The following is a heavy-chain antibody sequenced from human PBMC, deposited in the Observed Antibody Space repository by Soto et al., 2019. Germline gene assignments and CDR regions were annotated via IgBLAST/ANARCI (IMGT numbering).Heavy chain of an antibody. CDR3: ARWCEYSSSSGILGAFDI. CDR1: GFTFDDYG. J-gene: IGHJ3*02. CDR2: INWNGGST. Sequence: AGGSLRLSCAASGFTFDDYGMSWVRQAPGKGLEWVSGINWNGGSTGYADSVRGRFTISRDNAKNSLYLQMNSLRAEDTALYHCARWCEYSSSSGILGAFDIWGQGTMVTVS. D-gene: IGHD6-6*01. V-gene: IGHV3-20*01.